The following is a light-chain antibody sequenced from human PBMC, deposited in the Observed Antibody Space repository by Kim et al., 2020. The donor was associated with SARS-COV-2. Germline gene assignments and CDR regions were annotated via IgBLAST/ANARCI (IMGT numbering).Light chain of an antibody. Sequence: ASVGDTVTITCRASQSITNFLNWYQQRTGKAPKLLIYGASSLQSGVPSRFSGSGSGTDFTLTIDSLQPEDFATYYCQQSYSTPQLTFGGGTKLEI. CDR1: QSITNF. J-gene: IGKJ4*01. V-gene: IGKV1-39*01. CDR2: GAS. CDR3: QQSYSTPQLT.